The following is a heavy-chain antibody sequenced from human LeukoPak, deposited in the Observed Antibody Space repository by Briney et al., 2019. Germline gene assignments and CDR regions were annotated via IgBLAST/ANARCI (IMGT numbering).Heavy chain of an antibody. V-gene: IGHV3-23*01. J-gene: IGHJ4*02. Sequence: GGSLRLSCAASGFTFSNYAVGWVRQAPGKGLEWVSIISGSGGNTYYIDSVKGRFTISRDNSKNTLYLQMNSLRAEDTAVYYCARQQLVQGIDYWGQGTLVTVSS. CDR2: ISGSGGNT. D-gene: IGHD6-13*01. CDR3: ARQQLVQGIDY. CDR1: GFTFSNYA.